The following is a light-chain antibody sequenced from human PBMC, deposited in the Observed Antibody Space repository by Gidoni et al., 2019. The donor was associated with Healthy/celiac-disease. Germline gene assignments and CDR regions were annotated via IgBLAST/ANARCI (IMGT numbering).Light chain of an antibody. V-gene: IGKV3D-20*01. CDR3: QQYGSSPLT. Sequence: EIVLTQSPATLSLSPGERATLSCGASQSVSRSYLAWYQQKPGLAPRLLIYDASSRATGIPDRFSGSGSGTDFTLTISRLEPEDFAVYYCQQYGSSPLTFXGXTKVEIK. CDR1: QSVSRSY. J-gene: IGKJ4*01. CDR2: DAS.